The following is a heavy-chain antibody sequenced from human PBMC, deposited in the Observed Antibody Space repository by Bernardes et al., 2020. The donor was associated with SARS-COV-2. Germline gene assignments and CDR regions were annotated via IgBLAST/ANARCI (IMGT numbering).Heavy chain of an antibody. Sequence: GGSLRLSCAASGFTFSGYAMTWVRQAPGKGLEWVSAISGSGSATYYTDSVKGRFTISRDNSKNTLFLQMNSLGAEDTALYFCSREDYELDLWGQGTLVTVSS. J-gene: IGHJ5*02. D-gene: IGHD4-17*01. CDR2: ISGSGSAT. CDR3: SREDYELDL. CDR1: GFTFSGYA. V-gene: IGHV3-23*01.